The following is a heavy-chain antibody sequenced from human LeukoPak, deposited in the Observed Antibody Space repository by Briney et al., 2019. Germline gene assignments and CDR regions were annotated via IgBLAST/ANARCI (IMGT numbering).Heavy chain of an antibody. V-gene: IGHV3-30-3*01. CDR1: GFTFSSYS. CDR2: LSYDGTKI. D-gene: IGHD5-18*01. CDR3: ARDRIQIWSYVGTFDS. J-gene: IGHJ4*02. Sequence: PGGSLRLSCAASGFTFSSYSMHWVRQAPGKGLGWVAVLSYDGTKISYGGSGKGRFTMSRDISKNPLSLQMNSLTPEDTAVYYCARDRIQIWSYVGTFDSWGQGTLVTVSS.